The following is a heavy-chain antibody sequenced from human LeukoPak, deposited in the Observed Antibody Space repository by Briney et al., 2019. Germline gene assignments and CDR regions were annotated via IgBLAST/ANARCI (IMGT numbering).Heavy chain of an antibody. D-gene: IGHD3-22*01. CDR2: INHSGST. CDR3: ARVLGQYYYDSSGYYGYYFDY. V-gene: IGHV4-34*01. CDR1: SGSFSGYY. J-gene: IGHJ4*02. Sequence: SETLSLTCAVYSGSFSGYYWTWIRQPPGKGLEWIGEINHSGSTNYNPSLKSRVTISVDTSKNQFSLKLSSVTAADTAVYYCARVLGQYYYDSSGYYGYYFDYWGQGTLVTVSS.